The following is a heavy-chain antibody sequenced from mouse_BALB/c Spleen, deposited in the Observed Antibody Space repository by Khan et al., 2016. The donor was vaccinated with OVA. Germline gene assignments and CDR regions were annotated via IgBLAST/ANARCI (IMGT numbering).Heavy chain of an antibody. J-gene: IGHJ1*01. CDR1: GYTFTNYG. CDR2: LNTYTGEP. CDR3: ARRTSYWSSDF. Sequence: QIQLVQSGPELKKPGETVKISCKASGYTFTNYGMNWVMQAPGKGLKWLGWLNTYTGEPTYADDFKGRYAFSLETSASTAYLQINNLKNEDMATFFSARRTSYWSSDFWGAGTTVTVSS. V-gene: IGHV9-1*02.